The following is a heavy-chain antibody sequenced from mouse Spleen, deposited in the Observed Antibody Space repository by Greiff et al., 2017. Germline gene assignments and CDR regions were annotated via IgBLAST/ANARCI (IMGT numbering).Heavy chain of an antibody. CDR2: IDPSDSET. V-gene: IGHV1-52*01. D-gene: IGHD2-10*02. Sequence: QVQLKQPGAELVRPGSSVKLSCKASGYTFTSYWMHWVKQRPIQGLEWIGNIDPSDSETHYNQKFKDKATLTVDKSSSTAYMQLSSLTSEDSAVYYCARSYGNYPYYAMDYWGQGTSVTVSS. J-gene: IGHJ4*01. CDR1: GYTFTSYW. CDR3: ARSYGNYPYYAMDY.